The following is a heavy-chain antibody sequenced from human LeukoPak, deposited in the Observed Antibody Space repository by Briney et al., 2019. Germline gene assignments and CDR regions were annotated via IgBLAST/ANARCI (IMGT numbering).Heavy chain of an antibody. J-gene: IGHJ3*02. V-gene: IGHV4-59*08. Sequence: SETLSLTCTDSGGSISSYYWSWIRQPPGKGLEWIGYIYYSGSTNYNPSLKSRVTISVDTSKNQFSLKLSSVTAADTAVYYCARLGGRYDAFDIWGQGTMVTVSS. CDR3: ARLGGRYDAFDI. CDR1: GGSISSYY. CDR2: IYYSGST. D-gene: IGHD2-15*01.